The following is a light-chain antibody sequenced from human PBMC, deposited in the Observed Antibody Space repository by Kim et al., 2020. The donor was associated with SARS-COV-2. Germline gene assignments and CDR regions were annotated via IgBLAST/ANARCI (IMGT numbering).Light chain of an antibody. J-gene: IGLJ3*02. CDR3: AAWDTGLNGYWV. CDR1: SSNIGTNL. CDR2: NDN. V-gene: IGLV1-44*01. Sequence: QSVLTQPPSASGTPGQRVSISCSGSSSNIGTNLVSWYQQLPGAAPKLLIYNDNRRPSGVPDRFSGSKSGTSASLAISGLQSEDEADYYCAAWDTGLNGYWVLAGGTQLSFL.